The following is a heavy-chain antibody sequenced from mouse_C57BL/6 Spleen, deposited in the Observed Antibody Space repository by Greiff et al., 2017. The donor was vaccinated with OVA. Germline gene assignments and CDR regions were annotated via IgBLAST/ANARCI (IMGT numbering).Heavy chain of an antibody. J-gene: IGHJ4*01. CDR2: IYPGDGDT. D-gene: IGHD2-2*01. Sequence: VQRVESGPELVKPGASVKISCKASGYAFSSSWMNWVKQRPGKGLEWIGRIYPGDGDTNYNGKFKGKATLTADTSSSTAYMQLSSLTSEDSAVYFCARSIYYGYDENYAMDYWGQGTSVTVSS. V-gene: IGHV1-82*01. CDR3: ARSIYYGYDENYAMDY. CDR1: GYAFSSSW.